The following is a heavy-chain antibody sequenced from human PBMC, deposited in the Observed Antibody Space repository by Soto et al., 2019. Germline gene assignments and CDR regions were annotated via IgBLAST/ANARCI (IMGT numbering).Heavy chain of an antibody. Sequence: KPSETLSLTCTVSGGSISSGDYYWSWIRQHPGKGLEWIGYIYYSGSTYYNPSLKSRVTSSVDTSKNQFSLKLSSVTAADTAVYYCARMPLADDYGGNSGGYGMDVWGQGTTVTVSS. CDR2: IYYSGST. J-gene: IGHJ6*02. V-gene: IGHV4-31*03. D-gene: IGHD4-17*01. CDR3: ARMPLADDYGGNSGGYGMDV. CDR1: GGSISSGDYY.